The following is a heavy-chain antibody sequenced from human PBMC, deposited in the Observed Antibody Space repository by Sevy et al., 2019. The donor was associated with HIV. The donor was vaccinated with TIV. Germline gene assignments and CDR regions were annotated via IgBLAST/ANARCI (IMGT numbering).Heavy chain of an antibody. V-gene: IGHV3-74*01. D-gene: IGHD4-17*01. CDR1: GFTFSNYW. CDR2: ISSDGTNT. J-gene: IGHJ3*02. Sequence: GGSLRLSCAASGFTFSNYWMHWVRRAPGKGLVWVSRISSDGTNTISADSVKGRFTLSRDNAKNTLYLHMNSLTAEDTAMYYCARDMSTTVAFDIWGHGTMVTVSS. CDR3: ARDMSTTVAFDI.